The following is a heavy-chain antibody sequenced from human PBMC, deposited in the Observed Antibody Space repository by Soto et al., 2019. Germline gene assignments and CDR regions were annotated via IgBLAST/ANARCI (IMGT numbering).Heavy chain of an antibody. J-gene: IGHJ5*02. V-gene: IGHV3-74*01. CDR2: ISSDGSST. CDR1: GFTFSTYW. Sequence: GGSLRLSCAASGFTFSTYWMHWVRQSPGKGLVWVSRISSDGSSTSYADSVKGRFTISRDNAKNTLYLQMNSLRAEDTAVYYCARGYCSSTSCYGWGANWFDPWGQGTLVTVSS. CDR3: ARGYCSSTSCYGWGANWFDP. D-gene: IGHD2-2*01.